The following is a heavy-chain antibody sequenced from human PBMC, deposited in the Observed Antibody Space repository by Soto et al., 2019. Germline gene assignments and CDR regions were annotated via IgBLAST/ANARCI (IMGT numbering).Heavy chain of an antibody. Sequence: EVQLVQSGAEVKKPGESLKISCKGSGYSFTGYWIGWVRQIPGKGLEWLGIIYPADSDTRYSPSVQGQVTISADKSISTAYLQWSSLKASDTAMYYCARRDCSSISCPFDSWGQGTLVTVSS. CDR2: IYPADSDT. V-gene: IGHV5-51*03. CDR3: ARRDCSSISCPFDS. CDR1: GYSFTGYW. J-gene: IGHJ4*02. D-gene: IGHD2-2*01.